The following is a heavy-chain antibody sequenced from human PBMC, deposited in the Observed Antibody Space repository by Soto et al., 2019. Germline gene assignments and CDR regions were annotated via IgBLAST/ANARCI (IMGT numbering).Heavy chain of an antibody. CDR3: ARQIYDSDTGPNFQYYFDS. CDR1: GYSFAGYW. CDR2: IDPSNSQT. D-gene: IGHD3-22*01. V-gene: IGHV5-10-1*01. Sequence: PEESLKISCSGSGYSFAGYWITWVRQKPGKGLEWMGRIDPSNSQTYYSPSFRGHVTISVTKSITTVFLQWSSLRASDTAMYYCARQIYDSDTGPNFQYYFDSWGQGTPVTVSS. J-gene: IGHJ4*02.